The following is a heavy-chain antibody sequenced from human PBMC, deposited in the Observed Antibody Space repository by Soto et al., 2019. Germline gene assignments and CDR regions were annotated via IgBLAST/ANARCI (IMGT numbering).Heavy chain of an antibody. CDR3: ASGPSGDKVDS. J-gene: IGHJ4*02. D-gene: IGHD7-27*01. Sequence: QVQLQESGPGLVKPSQTLSLTCTVSGGSISTVNYWWSWIRQSPDMGLEWIGHIYNGGSTYNNPSLESRVTMSVYTSKKQRSLTLSSVSAADTAVYYVASGPSGDKVDSWCQGTLVTVSS. V-gene: IGHV4-30-4*01. CDR2: IYNGGST. CDR1: GGSISTVNYW.